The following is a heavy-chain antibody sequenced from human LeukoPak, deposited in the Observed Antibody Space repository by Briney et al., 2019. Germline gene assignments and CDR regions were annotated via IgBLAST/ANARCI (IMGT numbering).Heavy chain of an antibody. D-gene: IGHD3-3*01. J-gene: IGHJ4*02. V-gene: IGHV3-66*01. CDR2: IYSDGST. CDR3: AKVGFSEMEWLLYSDH. CDR1: GFTVSSNY. Sequence: PGGSLRLSCAASGFTVSSNYMSWVRQAPGKGLEWVSIIYSDGSTYYADSVKGRFTISRDNSKNTLYLQMNSLRAEDTAVYYCAKVGFSEMEWLLYSDHWGQGTLVTVSS.